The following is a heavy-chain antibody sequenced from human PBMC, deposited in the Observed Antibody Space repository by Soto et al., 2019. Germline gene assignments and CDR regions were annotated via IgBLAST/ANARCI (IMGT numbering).Heavy chain of an antibody. D-gene: IGHD2-2*02. J-gene: IGHJ4*02. CDR3: ARATMLLYRSYFES. CDR2: ISYSGNT. Sequence: SETLSLTCTFSVGSISNFYWSWIRHPPGKGLEWIGYISYSGNTNYNPSLKSRVSISVDTSKNQLSLNLTSVTAADTAVYYCARATMLLYRSYFESWGQGTRVTVSS. V-gene: IGHV4-59*01. CDR1: VGSISNFY.